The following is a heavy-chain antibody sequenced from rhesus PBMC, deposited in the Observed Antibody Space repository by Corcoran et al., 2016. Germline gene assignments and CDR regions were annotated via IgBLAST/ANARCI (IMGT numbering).Heavy chain of an antibody. CDR1: GYSITSGYG. Sequence: QLQLQESGPGLVKPSETLSLTCPVSGYSITSGYGWSWIRQPPGKGLEWIGYISYSGSTSENPSLKSRVTISRDTSKNQFSLKLSSVTAADTAVYYCAHFLDWPPWGQGVLVTVSS. J-gene: IGHJ4*01. CDR2: ISYSGST. V-gene: IGHV4-122*02. D-gene: IGHD3-3*01. CDR3: AHFLDWPP.